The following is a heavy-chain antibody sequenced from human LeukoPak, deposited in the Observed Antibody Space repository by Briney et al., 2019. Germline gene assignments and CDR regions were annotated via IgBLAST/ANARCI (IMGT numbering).Heavy chain of an antibody. Sequence: PGGSLRLSCAASGFTFSSYAMSWVRQAPGKGLEWVSAISGSGGSTYYADSVKGRFTISRDNSKNTLYLQMNSLRAEDTAVYYCAKSKITMIVGGDAFDIWGQGTMVTVSS. CDR3: AKSKITMIVGGDAFDI. D-gene: IGHD3-22*01. CDR2: ISGSGGST. V-gene: IGHV3-23*01. CDR1: GFTFSSYA. J-gene: IGHJ3*02.